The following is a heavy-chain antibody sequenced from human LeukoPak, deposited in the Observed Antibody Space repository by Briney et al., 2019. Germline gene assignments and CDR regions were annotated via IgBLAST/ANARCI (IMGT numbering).Heavy chain of an antibody. Sequence: GGSLRLSCAASGFTFSGYAMNWVRQAPGKGLEWLSHISSTGGPIYYADSVKGRRTVSRDNAKNSLYLQMNSLRAEDTAVYYCAKSDPYGDSLIEIWGQGALVTVSS. J-gene: IGHJ4*02. CDR3: AKSDPYGDSLIEI. CDR1: GFTFSGYA. V-gene: IGHV3-48*03. CDR2: ISSTGGPI. D-gene: IGHD4-17*01.